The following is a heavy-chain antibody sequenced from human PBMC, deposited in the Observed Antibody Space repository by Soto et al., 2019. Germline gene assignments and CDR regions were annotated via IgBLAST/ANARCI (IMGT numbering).Heavy chain of an antibody. CDR1: GYTFSTYG. J-gene: IGHJ6*02. CDR2: INPFYGTA. V-gene: IGHV1-18*01. CDR3: ARDRMYCSGGSCPYYYYGMDV. D-gene: IGHD2-15*01. Sequence: ASVKVSCKTSGYTFSTYGITWVRQAPGQGLEWMGWINPFYGTANYAQRFQGRVTMTADASTSTAYMELSSLRSEDTAVYYCARDRMYCSGGSCPYYYYGMDVWGQGTTVTVS.